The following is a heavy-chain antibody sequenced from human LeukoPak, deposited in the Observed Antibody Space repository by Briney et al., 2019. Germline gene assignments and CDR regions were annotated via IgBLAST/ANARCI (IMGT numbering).Heavy chain of an antibody. J-gene: IGHJ4*02. CDR2: INSSGRTF. CDR3: ARDSRGSSWFFDY. CDR1: GFTFSSYE. Sequence: PGGSLRLSCAASGFTFSSYEMNWVRQAPGKGLEWVSYINSSGRTFYYADSVKGRFTISRDNGKNSLYLQMNSLRVEDTAVYYCARDSRGSSWFFDYWGQGALVTVSS. V-gene: IGHV3-48*03. D-gene: IGHD6-13*01.